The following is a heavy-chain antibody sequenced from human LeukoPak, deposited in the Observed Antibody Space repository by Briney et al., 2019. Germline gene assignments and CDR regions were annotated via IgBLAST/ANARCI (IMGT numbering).Heavy chain of an antibody. CDR3: ARKEQQLANWFDP. CDR1: GGSFSGYY. Sequence: SETLSLTCAVYGGSFSGYYWSWIRQPPGKGLEWIGEINHSGSTKYNPSLKSRVTISVDTSKNQFSLKLSSVTAADTAVYYCARKEQQLANWFDPWGQGTLVTVSS. CDR2: INHSGST. J-gene: IGHJ5*02. D-gene: IGHD6-13*01. V-gene: IGHV4-34*01.